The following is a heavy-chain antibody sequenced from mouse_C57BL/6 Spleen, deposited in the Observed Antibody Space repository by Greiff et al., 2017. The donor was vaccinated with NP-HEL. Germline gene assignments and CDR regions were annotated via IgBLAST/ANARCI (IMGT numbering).Heavy chain of an antibody. J-gene: IGHJ3*01. CDR3: ARSYDYDGAWFAY. V-gene: IGHV2-6*03. D-gene: IGHD2-4*01. CDR2: IWSDGST. CDR1: GFSLNSYG. Sequence: VQLQQSGPGLVAPSQSLSITCTVSGFSLNSYGVHWVRQPPGKGLEWLVVIWSDGSTTYNSALKSRLSISKDNSKSQVFLKMNSLQTDDTAMYYCARSYDYDGAWFAYWGQGTLVTVSA.